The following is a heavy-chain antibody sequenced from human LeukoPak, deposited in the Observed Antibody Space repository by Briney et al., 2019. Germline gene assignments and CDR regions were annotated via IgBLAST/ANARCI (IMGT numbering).Heavy chain of an antibody. D-gene: IGHD2-2*01. V-gene: IGHV1-69*05. CDR1: GGSFTSYA. Sequence: SVKVSCKASGGSFTSYAISWVRQAPGQGPEWMGENIPLFGTMIYAEKFRGRVTITTDESTSTAYMELSSLRSEDTAVYYCARAGYCSSTRCYGGASDIWGQGTMVTVSS. J-gene: IGHJ3*02. CDR2: NIPLFGTM. CDR3: ARAGYCSSTRCYGGASDI.